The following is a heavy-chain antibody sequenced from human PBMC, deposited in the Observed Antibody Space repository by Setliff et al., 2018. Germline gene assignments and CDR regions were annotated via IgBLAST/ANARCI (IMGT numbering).Heavy chain of an antibody. V-gene: IGHV1-18*01. D-gene: IGHD2-8*02. J-gene: IGHJ3*01. CDR2: ISSYNGHT. CDR1: TYIFRSYG. Sequence: ASVKVSCKASTYIFRSYGLSWVRQAPGQGLEWMGWISSYNGHTNYAPKVQGRVTMTTDTSTGTASMELRSLRSDDTAIYYCAISTLSICTGGNCPNAFDVWGQGTVVTVSS. CDR3: AISTLSICTGGNCPNAFDV.